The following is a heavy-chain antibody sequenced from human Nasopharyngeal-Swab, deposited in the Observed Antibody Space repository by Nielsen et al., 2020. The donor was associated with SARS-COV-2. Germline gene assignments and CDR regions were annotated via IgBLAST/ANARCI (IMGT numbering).Heavy chain of an antibody. Sequence: GESLKISCKASGYTFTSYGISWVRQAPGQGLEWMGWISAYNGNTNYAQKLQGRVTMTTDTSTSTAYMELRSLRSDDTAVYYCAREPYYDSSGYYYSDAFDIWGQGTMVTVSS. CDR3: AREPYYDSSGYYYSDAFDI. D-gene: IGHD3-22*01. J-gene: IGHJ3*02. CDR2: ISAYNGNT. CDR1: GYTFTSYG. V-gene: IGHV1-18*04.